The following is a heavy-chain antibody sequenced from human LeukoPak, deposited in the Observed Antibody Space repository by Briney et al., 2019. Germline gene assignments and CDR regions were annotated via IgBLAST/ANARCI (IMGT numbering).Heavy chain of an antibody. CDR2: IYYSGST. CDR3: ARVASGWY. Sequence: SETLSLTCTVSGGSISSYYWSWIRQPPGKGLEWIGYIYYSGSTNYNPSLKSRVTISVDTSKNQFSLKLSSVTAADTAVYYCARVASGWYWGQGTLVTVSS. V-gene: IGHV4-59*01. J-gene: IGHJ4*02. CDR1: GGSISSYY. D-gene: IGHD6-19*01.